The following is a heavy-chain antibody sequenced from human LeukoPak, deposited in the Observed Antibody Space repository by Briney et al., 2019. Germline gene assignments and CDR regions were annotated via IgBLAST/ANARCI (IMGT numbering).Heavy chain of an antibody. Sequence: PGRSLRLSCAASGFTFSSYGMHWVRQAPGKGLEWVAVISYDGSNKYYAASVKGRFTISRDNSKNTLYLQMNSLRAEDTAVYYCAKDIPRYDSSGSSSPPDYWGQGTLVTVSS. D-gene: IGHD3-22*01. CDR1: GFTFSSYG. CDR2: ISYDGSNK. CDR3: AKDIPRYDSSGSSSPPDY. J-gene: IGHJ4*02. V-gene: IGHV3-30*18.